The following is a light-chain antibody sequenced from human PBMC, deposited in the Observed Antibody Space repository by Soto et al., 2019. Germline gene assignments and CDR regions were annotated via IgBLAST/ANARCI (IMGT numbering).Light chain of an antibody. CDR1: SPNIGAGYV. CDR3: QSYDNNSDYV. CDR2: SDN. J-gene: IGLJ1*01. Sequence: QSVLTQPPSVSGAPGQRVTISCTGSSPNIGAGYVVHWYQQLPGAAPKLLIFSDNNRPSGVPDRFSGSKSGTSASLAITGLRAEDEADYYCQSYDNNSDYVFGTGTKVTVL. V-gene: IGLV1-40*01.